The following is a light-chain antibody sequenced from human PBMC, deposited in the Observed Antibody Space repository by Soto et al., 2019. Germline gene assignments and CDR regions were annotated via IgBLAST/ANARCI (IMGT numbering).Light chain of an antibody. CDR2: DAS. V-gene: IGKV3-11*01. CDR3: QQRSSWPRT. Sequence: EIVLTQSPATLSLSPGGRATLSCRASQSVSTFLAWYQLKPGQAPRLLIYDASNRASGIPARFSGSGSGTDFTLTISSLEPEDCALYDCQQRSSWPRTFGQGTKVDIK. J-gene: IGKJ1*01. CDR1: QSVSTF.